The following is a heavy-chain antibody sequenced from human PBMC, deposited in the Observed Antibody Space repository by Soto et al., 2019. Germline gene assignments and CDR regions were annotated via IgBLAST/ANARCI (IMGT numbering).Heavy chain of an antibody. CDR2: IYYSGST. V-gene: IGHV4-59*01. CDR3: AKSIAVAGRAYHPYGMDV. Sequence: SETLSLTCTVSGGSISSYYWSWIRQPPGKGLEWIGYIYYSGSTNYNPSLKSRVTISVDMSKNQFSLKLSSVTAADTAVYYCAKSIAVAGRAYHPYGMDVWGPGTTGTVSS. CDR1: GGSISSYY. J-gene: IGHJ6*02. D-gene: IGHD6-19*01.